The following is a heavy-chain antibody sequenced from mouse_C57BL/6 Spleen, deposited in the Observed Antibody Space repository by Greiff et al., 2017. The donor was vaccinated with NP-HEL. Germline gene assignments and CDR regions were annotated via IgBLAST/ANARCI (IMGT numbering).Heavy chain of an antibody. Sequence: QVQLQQSGPELVKPGASVKISCKASGYSFTSYYIHWVKQRPGQGLEWIGWIYPGSGNPKYNEKFKGKATLTADTSSSTAYMQLSSLTSEDSAVYYCARNYDSFDYGGQGTTLTVSS. CDR2: IYPGSGNP. CDR1: GYSFTSYY. J-gene: IGHJ2*01. CDR3: ARNYDSFDY. V-gene: IGHV1-66*01. D-gene: IGHD2-4*01.